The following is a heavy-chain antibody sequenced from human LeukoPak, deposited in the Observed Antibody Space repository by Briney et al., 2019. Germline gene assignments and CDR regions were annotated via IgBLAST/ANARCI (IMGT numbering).Heavy chain of an antibody. CDR2: IYGGGNI. D-gene: IGHD2-15*01. V-gene: IGHV3-53*01. CDR3: ARASGGSLILHYYYYGMDV. Sequence: GGSLRLSCAASGFTVSSNYMNWDRQAPGKGLEWVSVIYGGGNIYYADPVKGRFTISRDNAENSLYLQMNSLRAEDTAVYYCARASGGSLILHYYYYGMDVWGQGTTVTVSS. CDR1: GFTVSSNY. J-gene: IGHJ6*02.